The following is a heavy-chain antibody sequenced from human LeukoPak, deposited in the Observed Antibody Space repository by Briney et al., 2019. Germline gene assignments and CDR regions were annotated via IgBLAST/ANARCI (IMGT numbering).Heavy chain of an antibody. J-gene: IGHJ5*02. Sequence: PSETLSLTCTVSGGSISSYYWSWIRQPPGKGLEWIGYIYYSGSTNYNPSLKSRVTISVDTSKNQFSLKLSSVTAADTAVYYCAREAKWFGEFPSWFDPWGQGTLVTVSS. V-gene: IGHV4-59*12. D-gene: IGHD3-10*01. CDR2: IYYSGST. CDR1: GGSISSYY. CDR3: AREAKWFGEFPSWFDP.